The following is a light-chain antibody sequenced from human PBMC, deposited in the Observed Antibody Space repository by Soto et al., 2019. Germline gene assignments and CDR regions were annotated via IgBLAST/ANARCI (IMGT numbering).Light chain of an antibody. CDR3: QPYGRSPL. J-gene: IGKJ4*01. V-gene: IGKV3D-20*01. CDR1: QSVSSSY. CDR2: DAS. Sequence: EIVMTQTKVTLSLPPGETATLSGGASQSVSSSYLAWYKQQPRLAPSLLISDASSRATGIPDRFSGSGSGTAFTLTIRRLEPDDFAVYYCQPYGRSPLFAGGTK.